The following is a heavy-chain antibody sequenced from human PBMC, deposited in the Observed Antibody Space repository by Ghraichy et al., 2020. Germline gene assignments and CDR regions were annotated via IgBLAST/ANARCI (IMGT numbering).Heavy chain of an antibody. V-gene: IGHV4-39*01. D-gene: IGHD5-24*01. CDR3: ATQGSLQFFEF. Sequence: SETLSLTCTVYGGSISSTSYYWGWIRQPPGKGLELNGSVFYSGTNYYHPSLKSRLTMSVHTSKYQFSLKLSSVTAADTAVYYCATQGSLQFFEFWGQGTLVTGSS. CDR1: GGSISSTSYY. CDR2: VFYSGTN. J-gene: IGHJ4*02.